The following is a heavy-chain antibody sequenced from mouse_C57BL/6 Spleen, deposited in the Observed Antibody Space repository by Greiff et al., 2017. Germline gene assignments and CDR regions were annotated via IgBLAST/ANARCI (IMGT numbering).Heavy chain of an antibody. V-gene: IGHV1-15*01. CDR2: IVPETGGT. Sequence: VQLQQSGAELVRPGASVTLSCKASGYTFTDYEMHWVKQTPVHGLEWIGAIVPETGGTAYNQKFKGKAILTADKSSSTAYMELRSLTSEDSAVYYCTRGGYGSPYYFDYWGQGTTLTVSS. CDR3: TRGGYGSPYYFDY. CDR1: GYTFTDYE. J-gene: IGHJ2*01. D-gene: IGHD1-1*01.